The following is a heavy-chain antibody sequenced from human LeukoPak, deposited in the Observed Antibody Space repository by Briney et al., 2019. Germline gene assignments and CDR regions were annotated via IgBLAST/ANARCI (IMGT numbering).Heavy chain of an antibody. CDR2: ISSNGGST. CDR1: GFTFSSYA. Sequence: PGGSLRLSCAASGFTFSSYAMHWVRQAPGKGLEYVSAISSNGGSTYYANSAKGRFTISRDNSKNTLYLQMGSLRAEDMAVYYCARTGYSSSWYENPGDYWGQGTLVTVSS. V-gene: IGHV3-64*01. D-gene: IGHD6-13*01. J-gene: IGHJ4*02. CDR3: ARTGYSSSWYENPGDY.